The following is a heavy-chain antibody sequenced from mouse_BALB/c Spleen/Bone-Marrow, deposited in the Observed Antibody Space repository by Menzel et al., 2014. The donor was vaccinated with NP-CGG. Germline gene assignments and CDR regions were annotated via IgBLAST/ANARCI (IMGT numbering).Heavy chain of an antibody. CDR2: INPYNGGT. CDR3: ARDGNGFAY. J-gene: IGHJ3*01. CDR1: GYSFTGYT. D-gene: IGHD2-1*01. V-gene: IGHV1-18*01. Sequence: VQLKESGPELVKPGTSMKISCKASGYSFTGYTMNWVKQSHGKNPEWIGLINPYNGGTSYNQKFKGKATLTVDKSSSTAYMELLSLTSEDSAVYYCARDGNGFAYWGQGTLVTVSA.